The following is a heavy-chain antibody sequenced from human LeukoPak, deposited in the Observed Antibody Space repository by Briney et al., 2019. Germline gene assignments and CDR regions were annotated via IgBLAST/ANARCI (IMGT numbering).Heavy chain of an antibody. CDR1: GFTFSSYA. Sequence: GGSLRLACAASGFTFSSYAMSWVRQAPGKGLEWVSAISGSGGSICYADSVKGRFTISRDNSKNTLYLQMNSLRAEDTAVYYCATARIVGAIQGYFDYWGQGTLVTVSS. J-gene: IGHJ4*02. V-gene: IGHV3-23*01. CDR3: ATARIVGAIQGYFDY. CDR2: ISGSGGSI. D-gene: IGHD1-26*01.